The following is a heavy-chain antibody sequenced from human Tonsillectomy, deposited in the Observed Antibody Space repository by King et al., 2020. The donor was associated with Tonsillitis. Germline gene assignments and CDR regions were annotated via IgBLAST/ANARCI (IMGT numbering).Heavy chain of an antibody. J-gene: IGHJ5*02. D-gene: IGHD2-15*01. CDR3: ARDPSGGSCRWFEP. CDR2: TSYDGSDK. CDR1: GFPFSSYP. V-gene: IGHV3-30*04. Sequence: VQLVEFGGGVVQPGRSLRLSCAASGFPFSSYPMHWVRQATGKGLEGVAVTSYDGSDKYYADSVKGRFIISRDNPRNTLYLQMNSLRGDDTAVYYCARDPSGGSCRWFEPWGQGTLVTVSS.